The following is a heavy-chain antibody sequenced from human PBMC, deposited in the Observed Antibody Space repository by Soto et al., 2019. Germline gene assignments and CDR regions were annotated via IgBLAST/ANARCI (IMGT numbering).Heavy chain of an antibody. CDR3: ARWVVTPAGSFDS. V-gene: IGHV1-3*05. CDR1: GYTFTSYA. J-gene: IGHJ4*02. Sequence: QVQLVQSGAEEKKPGASVKVSCKASGYTFTSYAMHWVRQAPGQRLEWMGWINAGNGNTKYSQKFQGRVTITTDTSASTAYMELSSLRSEDTAVYYFARWVVTPAGSFDSWGQGTLVTVSS. D-gene: IGHD4-4*01. CDR2: INAGNGNT.